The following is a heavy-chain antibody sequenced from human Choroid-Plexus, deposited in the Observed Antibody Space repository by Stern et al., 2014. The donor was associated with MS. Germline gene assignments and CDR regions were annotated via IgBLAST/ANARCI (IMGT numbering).Heavy chain of an antibody. Sequence: MQLVESGGGVVQPGRPLRLSWVAYGFTFGSCAMHWVRQAPGKGLEWVAGVSYDGSNKYYADSVKGRFTISRDNSQNTLYMQMSSLRPEDTAVYYCAKDRQYLTYFFDHWGQGSLVTVSS. CDR3: AKDRQYLTYFFDH. D-gene: IGHD2/OR15-2a*01. CDR1: GFTFGSCA. CDR2: VSYDGSNK. V-gene: IGHV3-30*18. J-gene: IGHJ5*02.